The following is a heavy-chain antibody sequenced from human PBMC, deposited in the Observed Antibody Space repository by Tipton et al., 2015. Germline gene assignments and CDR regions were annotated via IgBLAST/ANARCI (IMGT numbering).Heavy chain of an antibody. CDR3: ASLLLYGDYVHGLGY. Sequence: LRLSCTVSGGSFSDYYWSWIRQSPGEGLEWIGYIYYSGNNNYNPSLRSRIAMSMDTSNNHFSLRLTSLTASDTAVYYCASLLLYGDYVHGLGYWGRGTLVTVSS. J-gene: IGHJ4*02. D-gene: IGHD4-17*01. CDR2: IYYSGNN. V-gene: IGHV4-59*08. CDR1: GGSFSDYY.